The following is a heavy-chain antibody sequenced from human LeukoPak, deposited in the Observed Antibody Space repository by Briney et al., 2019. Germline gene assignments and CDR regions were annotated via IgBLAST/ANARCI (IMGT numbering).Heavy chain of an antibody. D-gene: IGHD1-26*01. CDR2: IKQDGSEK. Sequence: GGSLRLSCAASGLTFSSYWMSWVRQAPGKGLEWVANIKQDGSEKYYVDSVKGRFTISRDNAKNSLYLQMNSLRAEDTAVYYCARGETDYWGQGTLVTVSS. V-gene: IGHV3-7*03. CDR3: ARGETDY. J-gene: IGHJ4*02. CDR1: GLTFSSYW.